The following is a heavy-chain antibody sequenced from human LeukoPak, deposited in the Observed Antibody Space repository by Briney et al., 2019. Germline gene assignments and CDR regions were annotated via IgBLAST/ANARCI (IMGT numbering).Heavy chain of an antibody. CDR1: GFTFGNYA. CDR2: ISNSGGST. CDR3: AKVHLNYYYKGMDV. D-gene: IGHD3-3*02. J-gene: IGHJ6*02. Sequence: GGSLRLSCAASGFTFGNYAMSWVRQAPGKGLEWVSSISNSGGSTYYVDSVKGRFTISRDNSKNTLYLQMNSLRAEDTAIYFCAKVHLNYYYKGMDVWGQGTTVSVSS. V-gene: IGHV3-23*01.